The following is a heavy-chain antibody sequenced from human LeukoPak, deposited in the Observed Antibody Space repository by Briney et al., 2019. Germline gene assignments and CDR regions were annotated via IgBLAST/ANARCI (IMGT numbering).Heavy chain of an antibody. CDR2: IIPNSGDT. CDR1: GYTFTGYY. J-gene: IGHJ5*02. Sequence: ASLKVSCKASGYTFTGYYLHWVRQAPGQGLEWMGWIIPNSGDTLYTQKFQGRVTMTRDTSISTAYMELSRLRSDDTAVYYCARGPITIFGVVIRVWFDPWGQGTLVTVSS. CDR3: ARGPITIFGVVIRVWFDP. V-gene: IGHV1-2*02. D-gene: IGHD3-3*01.